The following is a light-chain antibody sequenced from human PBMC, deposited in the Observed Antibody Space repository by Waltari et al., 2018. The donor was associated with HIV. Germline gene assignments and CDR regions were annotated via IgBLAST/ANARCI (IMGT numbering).Light chain of an antibody. CDR1: RTILSNSDTRNY. V-gene: IGKV4-1*01. CDR2: WAS. J-gene: IGKJ4*02. Sequence: DIVMTQSPDSLAVSLGARVLINCKSSRTILSNSDTRNYLAWYQQKPGQAPRILIYWASTRAFGVPERFSGSGSGTDFSLTISSLQDDDVAIYFCQQYYSLPVTFGGGTKVERK. CDR3: QQYYSLPVT.